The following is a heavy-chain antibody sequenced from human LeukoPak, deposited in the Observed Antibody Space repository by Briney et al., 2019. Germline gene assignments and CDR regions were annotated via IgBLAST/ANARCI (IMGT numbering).Heavy chain of an antibody. J-gene: IGHJ4*02. CDR3: ARDLRIAVAGRVFDY. CDR1: GYTFTSYG. D-gene: IGHD6-19*01. V-gene: IGHV1-18*04. CDR2: ISAYNGNT. Sequence: ASVKVSCKASGYTFTSYGISWVRQAPGQGLEWMGWISAYNGNTNYAQKLQGRVTMTIDTSTSTAYMELRSLRSDDTAVYYCARDLRIAVAGRVFDYWGQGTLVTVSS.